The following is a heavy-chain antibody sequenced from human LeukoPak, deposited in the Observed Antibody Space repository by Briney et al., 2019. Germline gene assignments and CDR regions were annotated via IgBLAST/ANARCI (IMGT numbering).Heavy chain of an antibody. D-gene: IGHD6-13*01. J-gene: IGHJ4*02. CDR1: GFTFSSYS. CDR3: ARVRIAAAASYYFDY. V-gene: IGHV3-21*01. Sequence: GGSLRLSCAASGFTFSSYSMNWVRQALGKGLEWVSSISSSSSYIYYADSVKGRFTISRDNAKNSLYLQMNSLRAEDTAVYYCARVRIAAAASYYFDYWGQGTLVTVSS. CDR2: ISSSSSYI.